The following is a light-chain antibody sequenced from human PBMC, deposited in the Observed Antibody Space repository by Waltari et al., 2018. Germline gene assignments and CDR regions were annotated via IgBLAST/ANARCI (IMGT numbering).Light chain of an antibody. Sequence: QAVVTQEPSLTVSPGGTVTLTCGSSAGAVTSGHSPFWFQQKPGQAPRTLIYDASRKHSWTPARFSGARLGGKAALTLSGAQPEDEADYYCLLSYNGARGVFGGGTKLTVL. V-gene: IGLV7-46*01. CDR2: DAS. J-gene: IGLJ3*02. CDR1: AGAVTSGHS. CDR3: LLSYNGARGV.